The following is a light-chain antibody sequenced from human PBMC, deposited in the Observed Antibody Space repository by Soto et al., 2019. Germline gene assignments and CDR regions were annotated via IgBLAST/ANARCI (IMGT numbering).Light chain of an antibody. CDR2: AAS. CDR1: QGISNG. V-gene: IGKV1-39*01. CDR3: QKSDSTPWT. J-gene: IGKJ1*01. Sequence: DIKVTQSPPSVSAPVGARAKIPGGASQGISNGLSWYQQKPGQAPTLLIYAASSLQSGVPSRFSGSGSGTNFTLTISDLQPEDFTTYYCQKSDSTPWTFGQGTKVDI.